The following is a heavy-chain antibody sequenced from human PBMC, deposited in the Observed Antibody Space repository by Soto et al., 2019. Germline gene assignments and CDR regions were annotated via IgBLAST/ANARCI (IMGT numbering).Heavy chain of an antibody. CDR3: ARGLHSLFDY. CDR1: GSTFSNYG. D-gene: IGHD2-21*01. CDR2: IWYDGNNK. V-gene: IGHV3-33*01. Sequence: GGSLRLSCAASGSTFSNYGMHWVRQAPGKGLEWVAVIWYDGNNKYYADSVKGRFTISRDNSNNTLYVQMTSLRAEDTAVYYCARGLHSLFDYWGQGTLVTVSS. J-gene: IGHJ4*02.